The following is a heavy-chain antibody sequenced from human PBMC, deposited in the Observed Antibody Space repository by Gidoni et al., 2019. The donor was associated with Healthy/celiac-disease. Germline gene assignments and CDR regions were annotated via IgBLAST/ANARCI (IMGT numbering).Heavy chain of an antibody. J-gene: IGHJ3*02. D-gene: IGHD3-3*01. Sequence: QVQLVQSGAVVKKPGSSVKVPCKASGGTFNSYAISWVRQAPGQGLEGMGGIIPIFSTANYAQKFQGRVTITADESTSTAYMELSSLRSEDTAVYYCARDRFQTPRAFDIWGQGTMVTVSS. CDR3: ARDRFQTPRAFDI. V-gene: IGHV1-69*01. CDR1: GGTFNSYA. CDR2: IIPIFSTA.